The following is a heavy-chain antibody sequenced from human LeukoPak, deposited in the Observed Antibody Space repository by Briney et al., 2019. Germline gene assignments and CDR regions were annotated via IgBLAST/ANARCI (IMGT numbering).Heavy chain of an antibody. D-gene: IGHD3-22*01. CDR1: GYTFSSYA. CDR3: ATSGGTYDSSGENSFDY. CDR2: ISFDGAIT. V-gene: IGHV3-30-3*01. J-gene: IGHJ4*02. Sequence: GGSLRLSCAASGYTFSSYAMHWVRQAPGKGLEWVAVISFDGAITYYGESMKGRFTISRDNVKNTLSLQMNSLRVEDTAVYYCATSGGTYDSSGENSFDYWGQGALVIVAS.